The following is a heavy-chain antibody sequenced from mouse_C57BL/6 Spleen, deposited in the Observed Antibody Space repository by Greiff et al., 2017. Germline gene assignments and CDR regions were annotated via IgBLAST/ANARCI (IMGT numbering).Heavy chain of an antibody. CDR1: GYAFSSSW. J-gene: IGHJ2*01. V-gene: IGHV1-82*01. CDR3: AKSYYDYDRYYFDY. Sequence: QVQLQQSGPELVKPGASVKISCKASGYAFSSSWMNWVKQRPGKGLEWIGRIYPGDGDTNYNGKFKGKATLTADKSSSTAYMQLSSLPSEDSAVYFCAKSYYDYDRYYFDYWGQGTTLTVSS. CDR2: IYPGDGDT. D-gene: IGHD2-4*01.